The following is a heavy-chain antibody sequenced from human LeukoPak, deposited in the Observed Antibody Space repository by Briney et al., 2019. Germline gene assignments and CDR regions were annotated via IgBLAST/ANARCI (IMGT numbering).Heavy chain of an antibody. Sequence: PGGSLRLSCTASGFTFGDYAMSWARQAPGKGLEWVGFIRSKAYGGTTEYAASVKGRFTISRDDSKSIAYLQMNSLKTEDTAVYYCTRELYYYYGMDVWGQGTTVTVSS. CDR3: TRELYYYYGMDV. J-gene: IGHJ6*02. V-gene: IGHV3-49*04. CDR2: IRSKAYGGTT. CDR1: GFTFGDYA.